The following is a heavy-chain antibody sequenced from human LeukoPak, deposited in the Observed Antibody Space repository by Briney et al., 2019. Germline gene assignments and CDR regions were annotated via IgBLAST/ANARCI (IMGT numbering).Heavy chain of an antibody. D-gene: IGHD6-6*01. J-gene: IGHJ6*02. CDR1: GGSFSGYY. CDR2: INHSGST. CDR3: ARTGLRYSSSSGMDV. Sequence: PSETLSLTCAVYGGSFSGYYWSWIRQPPGKGLEWIGEINHSGSTNYNPSLKSRVTISVDTSKNQFSLKLSSVTTADTAVYYCARTGLRYSSSSGMDVWGQGTTVTVSS. V-gene: IGHV4-34*01.